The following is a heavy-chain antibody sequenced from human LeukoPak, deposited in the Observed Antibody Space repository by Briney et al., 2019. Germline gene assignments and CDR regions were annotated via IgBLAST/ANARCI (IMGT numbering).Heavy chain of an antibody. D-gene: IGHD5-18*01. CDR2: IIPIFGTA. CDR1: GGTFSSYA. V-gene: IGHV1-69*06. Sequence: ASVKVSCKASGGTFSSYAISWVRQAPGQGLEWMGGIIPIFGTANYAQKFQGRVTITADKSTSTAYMELSSLRSEDTAVYYCARVPAMVTGPSYYYYYMDVWGKGTTVTVSS. CDR3: ARVPAMVTGPSYYYYYMDV. J-gene: IGHJ6*03.